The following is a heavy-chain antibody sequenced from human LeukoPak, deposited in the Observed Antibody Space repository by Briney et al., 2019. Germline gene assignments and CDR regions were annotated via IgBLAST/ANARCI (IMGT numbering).Heavy chain of an antibody. Sequence: PGGSLRLSCAASGFAFSSYAMNWVRQAPGKGLEWVSSMSGSGGSTYYADSVKGRFTISRDNFKNTLSLQMNSLRAEDTAVYYCAQRGPYSSGWYSYFDYWGQGTLVTVSS. V-gene: IGHV3-23*01. CDR2: MSGSGGST. CDR1: GFAFSSYA. D-gene: IGHD6-19*01. J-gene: IGHJ4*02. CDR3: AQRGPYSSGWYSYFDY.